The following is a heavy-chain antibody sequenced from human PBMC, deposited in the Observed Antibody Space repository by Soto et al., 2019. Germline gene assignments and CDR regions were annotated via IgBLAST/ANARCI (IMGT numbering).Heavy chain of an antibody. Sequence: SVKVSCKASGGTFSSYTISWVRQAPGQGLEWMGRIIPILGIANYAQKFQGRVTITADKSTSTAYMELSSLRSEDTAVYYCARVDYYDSSGYYYRDYWGQGTLVTVSS. J-gene: IGHJ4*02. D-gene: IGHD3-22*01. CDR3: ARVDYYDSSGYYYRDY. CDR2: IIPILGIA. V-gene: IGHV1-69*02. CDR1: GGTFSSYT.